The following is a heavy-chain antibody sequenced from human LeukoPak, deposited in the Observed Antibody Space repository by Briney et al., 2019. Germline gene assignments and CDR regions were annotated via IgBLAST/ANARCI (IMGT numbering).Heavy chain of an antibody. CDR3: ARTFVVVTAEDAFDI. J-gene: IGHJ3*02. CDR1: GFTFSSYS. Sequence: GGSLRLSCAASGFTFSSYSINWVRQAPGRGLEWVSSITSSSSYIYYADSVKGRFTISRDNAKNSLYLQMNSLRAEDTAVYYCARTFVVVTAEDAFDIWGQGTMVTVSS. V-gene: IGHV3-21*01. D-gene: IGHD2-21*02. CDR2: ITSSSSYI.